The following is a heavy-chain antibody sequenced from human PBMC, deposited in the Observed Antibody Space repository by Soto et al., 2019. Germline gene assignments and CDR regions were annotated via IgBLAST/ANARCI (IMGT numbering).Heavy chain of an antibody. CDR2: IFQSGST. V-gene: IGHV4-4*02. J-gene: IGHJ4*02. CDR3: ARVFSGSYSDY. Sequence: QVQLQESGPGLVTPSGTLSLTCAVSGGSIRSNNWWSWVRPPPGKGLEWIGEIFQSGSTNYNPSLKTRVTISVDKSKNQFSLKLSSVTAADTAVYYCARVFSGSYSDYWGQGTLVTVSS. CDR1: GGSIRSNNW. D-gene: IGHD1-26*01.